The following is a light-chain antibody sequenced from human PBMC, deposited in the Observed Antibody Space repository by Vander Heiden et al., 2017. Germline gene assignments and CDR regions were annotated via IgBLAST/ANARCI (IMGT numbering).Light chain of an antibody. CDR2: LDH. Sequence: QSVLTQPPSASWPPGQRVSISCSGRSSTIGRHTVNWYQQYPGAAPKLLIYLDHQRPSGVADRFSGSKSGTSASLAISGLQYEDEADYYCAVRDDNLRAVVFGGGTKLTVL. V-gene: IGLV1-44*01. J-gene: IGLJ3*02. CDR1: SSTIGRHT. CDR3: AVRDDNLRAVV.